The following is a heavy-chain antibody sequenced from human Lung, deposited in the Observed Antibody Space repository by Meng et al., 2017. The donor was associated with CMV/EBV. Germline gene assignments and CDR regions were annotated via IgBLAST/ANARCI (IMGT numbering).Heavy chain of an antibody. CDR1: GGSISISTW. D-gene: IGHD6-19*01. CDR2: IYHSGGT. Sequence: QVQDPGPALVKPSGTLSLTCAVSGGSISISTWWSWVRQPPGKGLEWIGEIYHSGGTNYNPSLRGRVTISLDKSKNQFSLTLRSVTAADTAVCYCARDPYATGWAGWGQGTLVTVSS. V-gene: IGHV4-4*02. CDR3: ARDPYATGWAG. J-gene: IGHJ4*02.